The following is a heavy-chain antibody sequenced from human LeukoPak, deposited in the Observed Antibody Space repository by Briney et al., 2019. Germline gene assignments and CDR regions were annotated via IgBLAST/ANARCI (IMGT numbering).Heavy chain of an antibody. D-gene: IGHD3-22*01. CDR2: IYYSGST. CDR3: ARFVGGSGYPIDY. J-gene: IGHJ4*02. V-gene: IGHV4-31*03. Sequence: SQTLSLTCTVSGGSISSGGYYWSWIRQHPGKGLEWIGYIYYSGSTYYNPSLKSRVTISVDTSENQFSLKLSSVTAADTAVYYCARFVGGSGYPIDYWGQGTLVTVSS. CDR1: GGSISSGGYY.